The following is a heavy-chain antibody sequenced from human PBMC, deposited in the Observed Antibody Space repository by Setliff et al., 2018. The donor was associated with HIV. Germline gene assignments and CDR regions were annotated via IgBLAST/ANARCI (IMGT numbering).Heavy chain of an antibody. Sequence: GGSLRLSCAVSGITFGNAWMSWVRQAPGKGLEWVGRSKSKADGGATDYAAPVKGRFSISRDDSKNMLYLQMNSLRAEDTAVYYCARRAYCSSTTCFDNWGQGTLVTVSS. V-gene: IGHV3-15*01. J-gene: IGHJ4*02. D-gene: IGHD2-2*01. CDR3: ARRAYCSSTTCFDN. CDR1: GITFGNAW. CDR2: SKSKADGGAT.